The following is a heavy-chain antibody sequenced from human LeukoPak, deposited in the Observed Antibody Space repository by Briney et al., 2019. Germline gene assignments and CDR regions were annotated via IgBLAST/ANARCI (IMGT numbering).Heavy chain of an antibody. CDR1: GGSFSGYY. CDR2: INHSGST. J-gene: IGHJ4*02. CDR3: AKDNVDFDY. Sequence: SETLSLTCAVYGGSFSGYYWSWIRQPPGKGLEWIGEINHSGSTNYNPSLKSRVTISVDTSKNQFSLKLSSVTAADTAVYYCAKDNVDFDYWGQGTLVTVSS. D-gene: IGHD5-12*01. V-gene: IGHV4-34*01.